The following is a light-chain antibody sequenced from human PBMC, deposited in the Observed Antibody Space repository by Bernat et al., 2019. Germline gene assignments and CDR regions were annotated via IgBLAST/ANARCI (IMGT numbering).Light chain of an antibody. CDR1: SSNIGAGYD. CDR3: QSYDSSLMRAV. Sequence: QSVLSQPPSVSGAPGQRVTISCTGSSSNIGAGYDVHWYLQLPGTAPKLLIYGNNNRPSGVPDRFSGPRSATSASLAITGLQAEDEADYSCQSYDSSLMRAVFGGGTKLTVL. CDR2: GNN. V-gene: IGLV1-40*01. J-gene: IGLJ2*01.